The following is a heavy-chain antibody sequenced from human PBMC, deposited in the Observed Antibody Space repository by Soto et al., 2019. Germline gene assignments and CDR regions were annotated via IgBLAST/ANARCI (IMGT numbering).Heavy chain of an antibody. CDR1: GGSISSSNW. CDR2: IYHSGST. CDR3: ARKGSSPYYFDY. D-gene: IGHD6-13*01. V-gene: IGHV4-4*02. J-gene: IGHJ4*02. Sequence: SDTLSLTCGVSGGSISSSNWWSWVRQPPGKGLEWIGEIYHSGSTNYNPSLKSRVTISVDKSKNQFSLKLSSVTAADTAVYYCARKGSSPYYFDYWGQGTLVTAPQ.